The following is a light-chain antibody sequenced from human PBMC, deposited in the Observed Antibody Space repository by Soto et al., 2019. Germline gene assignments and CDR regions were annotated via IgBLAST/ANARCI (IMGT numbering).Light chain of an antibody. CDR1: QSFSSN. V-gene: IGKV3-15*01. Sequence: EIVMTQSPATLSVSPGERATLSCRASQSFSSNLAWYQQTPGQAPRLLIYNTSTRATGVPARFTGGGSGTEFTLSISSLQSGDFVVYYCQQYNNWPITFGQGKRLEI. J-gene: IGKJ5*01. CDR3: QQYNNWPIT. CDR2: NTS.